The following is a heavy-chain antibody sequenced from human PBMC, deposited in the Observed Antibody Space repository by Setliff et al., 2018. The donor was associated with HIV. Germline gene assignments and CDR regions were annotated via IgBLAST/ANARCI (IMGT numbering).Heavy chain of an antibody. V-gene: IGHV1-8*02. J-gene: IGHJ6*03. CDR3: AREVVDAGYMDV. CDR2: MNTNSGNT. Sequence: ASVKVSCKASGDTFTTYDINWVRQATGQGPEWIGWMNTNSGNTGYAQKFQVRVTMTRNTSISTAYMELSSLRSEDTAVYYCAREVVDAGYMDVWGKGTTVTVSS. D-gene: IGHD5-12*01. CDR1: GDTFTTYD.